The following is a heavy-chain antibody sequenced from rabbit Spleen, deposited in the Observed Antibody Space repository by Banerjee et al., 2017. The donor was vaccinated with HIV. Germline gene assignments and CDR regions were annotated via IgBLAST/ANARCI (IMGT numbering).Heavy chain of an antibody. J-gene: IGHJ4*01. CDR3: ARGIDANSGGWISYYFNL. CDR1: GFSFSSNW. Sequence: QSLEESGGDLVKPGASLTLTCTVSGFSFSSNWICWVRQAPGKGLEWIACIDTNNGDTDYANWPKGRFTISKTSSTTVTLEMTSLTAADTATYFCARGIDANSGGWISYYFNLWGPGTLVTVS. V-gene: IGHV1S40*01. CDR2: IDTNNGDT. D-gene: IGHD1-1*01.